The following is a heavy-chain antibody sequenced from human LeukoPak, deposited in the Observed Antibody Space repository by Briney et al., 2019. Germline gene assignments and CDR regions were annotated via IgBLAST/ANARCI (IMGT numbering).Heavy chain of an antibody. CDR1: GCSISSYY. J-gene: IGHJ4*02. D-gene: IGHD7-27*01. CDR2: IYYSGST. V-gene: IGHV4-59*01. CDR3: ARGPTGVFDY. Sequence: SETLSLTCTASGCSISSYYWSWIRQPPGKGLKWIGYIYYSGSTNYNPSLKSRVTISVDTSKNQFSLKLSSVTAADTAVYYCARGPTGVFDYWGQGTLVTVSS.